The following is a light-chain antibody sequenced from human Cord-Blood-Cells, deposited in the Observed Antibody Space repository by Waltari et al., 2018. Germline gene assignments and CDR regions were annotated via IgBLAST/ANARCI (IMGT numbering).Light chain of an antibody. CDR3: AAWDDSLNGWV. J-gene: IGLJ3*02. Sequence: QSLLTQPPSASGTPGPRVTISCSASRSHIGSNTVNWYQQLPGTAPKLLIYSNNQRPSGVPDRFSGSKSGTSASLAISGLQSEDEADYYCAAWDDSLNGWVFGGGTKLTVL. V-gene: IGLV1-44*01. CDR1: RSHIGSNT. CDR2: SNN.